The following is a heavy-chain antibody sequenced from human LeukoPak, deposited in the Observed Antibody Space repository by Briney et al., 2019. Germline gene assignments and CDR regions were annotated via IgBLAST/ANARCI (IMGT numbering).Heavy chain of an antibody. CDR2: IDVGGGNT. Sequence: PGGSLRLSCVASGFVFSSCGMSWVRQAPGKGLEWVSAIDVGGGNTYYADSVKGRFTFSRDNFKNTLHLQMNSLRAEDTAVYYCAKADTGGNYFDHWGQGTLVTVSS. J-gene: IGHJ4*02. CDR3: AKADTGGNYFDH. D-gene: IGHD1-26*01. CDR1: GFVFSSCG. V-gene: IGHV3-23*01.